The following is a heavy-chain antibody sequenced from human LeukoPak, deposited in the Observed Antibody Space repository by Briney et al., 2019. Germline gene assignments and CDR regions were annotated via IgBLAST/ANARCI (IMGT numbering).Heavy chain of an antibody. D-gene: IGHD2-2*01. CDR1: GFTFSSYG. V-gene: IGHV3-30*18. Sequence: GGSLRLSCAASGFTFSSYGMHWVRQAPGKGLEWVAVISYDGSNKYYADSVKGRFTISRDNSKNTLYLQMNSLRAEDTAVYYCAKEPNYCSSTSCYSGYYYGMDVWGQGTTVTVSS. J-gene: IGHJ6*02. CDR3: AKEPNYCSSTSCYSGYYYGMDV. CDR2: ISYDGSNK.